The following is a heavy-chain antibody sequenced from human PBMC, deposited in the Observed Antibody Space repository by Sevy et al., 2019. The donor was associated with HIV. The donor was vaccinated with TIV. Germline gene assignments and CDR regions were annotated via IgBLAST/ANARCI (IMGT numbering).Heavy chain of an antibody. CDR1: GGSISSYY. CDR2: IYYSGST. J-gene: IGHJ3*02. Sequence: SETLSLTCTVSGGSISSYYWSWIRQPPGKGLEWIGYIYYSGSTNYNPTLKSRVTISVDTSKNQFSLKLSSVTAADTAVYYCARFTSIAARLDAFDIWGQGTMVTVSS. V-gene: IGHV4-59*01. CDR3: ARFTSIAARLDAFDI. D-gene: IGHD6-6*01.